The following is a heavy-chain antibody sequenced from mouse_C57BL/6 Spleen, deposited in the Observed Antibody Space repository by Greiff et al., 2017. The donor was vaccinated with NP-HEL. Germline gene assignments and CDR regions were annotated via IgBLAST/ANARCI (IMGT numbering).Heavy chain of an antibody. J-gene: IGHJ1*03. CDR1: GYTFTSYW. V-gene: IGHV1-64*01. CDR2: IHPNSGST. Sequence: QVQLQQPGAELVKPGASVKLSCKASGYTFTSYWMHWVKQRPGQGLEWIGMIHPNSGSTNYNEKFKSKATLTVDKSSSTAYMQLSSLTSEDSAVYYCGGWDDWYFDVWGTGTTVTVSS. D-gene: IGHD4-1*01. CDR3: GGWDDWYFDV.